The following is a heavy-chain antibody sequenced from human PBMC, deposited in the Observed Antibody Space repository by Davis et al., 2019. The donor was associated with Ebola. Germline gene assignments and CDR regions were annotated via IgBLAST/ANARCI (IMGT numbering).Heavy chain of an antibody. CDR3: ARASAEVLTYYYGMDV. V-gene: IGHV1-69*06. D-gene: IGHD1-14*01. CDR1: GGTFSSYP. CDR2: IIPMFGTT. Sequence: SVKVSCKASGGTFSSYPITWVRQAPGQGLEWLGGIIPMFGTTNYAQKFQGRVTITADKSTSTAYMELSSLRSEDTAVYYCARASAEVLTYYYGMDVWGQGTTVTVPS. J-gene: IGHJ6*02.